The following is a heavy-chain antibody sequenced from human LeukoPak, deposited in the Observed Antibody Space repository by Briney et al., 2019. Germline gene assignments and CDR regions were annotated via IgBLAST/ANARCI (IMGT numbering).Heavy chain of an antibody. V-gene: IGHV1-2*02. CDR3: AREGRGCGYNYGSDY. CDR1: GYTFTGYY. J-gene: IGHJ4*02. CDR2: INPNSGGT. D-gene: IGHD5-24*01. Sequence: ASVKVSCKASGYTFTGYYMHWVRQAPGQGLEWMGGINPNSGGTQYAQKFQGRVTITRDMSMSTVYMELSSVRAEDTAVYYCAREGRGCGYNYGSDYWGQGTLVTVSS.